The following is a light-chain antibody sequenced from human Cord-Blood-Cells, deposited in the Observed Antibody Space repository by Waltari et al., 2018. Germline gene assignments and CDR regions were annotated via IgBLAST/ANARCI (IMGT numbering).Light chain of an antibody. CDR3: QQYYSTPWT. J-gene: IGKJ1*01. Sequence: DIVMTQSPDSLAVSLGERATINCKSSPSVLYSSNNKNYLAWYQQKPGQPSKLLIYGASTRETGVPGRFSGSGSGTDFTLTISSLQAEDVAVYYCQQYYSTPWTFGQGTKVEIK. CDR2: GAS. CDR1: PSVLYSSNNKNY. V-gene: IGKV4-1*01.